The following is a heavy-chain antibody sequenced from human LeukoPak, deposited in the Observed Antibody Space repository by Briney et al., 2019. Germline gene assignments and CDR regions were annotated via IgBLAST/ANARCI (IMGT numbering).Heavy chain of an antibody. D-gene: IGHD3-16*02. Sequence: GGSLRLSCAASGFTFSSYSMNWVRQAPGKGLEWVSYISSSSSTIYYADSVKGRFTISRDNAKNSLYLQMNSLRAEDTAVYYCARGLDYVWGSYRRKRFDYWGQGTLVTVSS. CDR3: ARGLDYVWGSYRRKRFDY. CDR2: ISSSSSTI. V-gene: IGHV3-48*01. J-gene: IGHJ4*02. CDR1: GFTFSSYS.